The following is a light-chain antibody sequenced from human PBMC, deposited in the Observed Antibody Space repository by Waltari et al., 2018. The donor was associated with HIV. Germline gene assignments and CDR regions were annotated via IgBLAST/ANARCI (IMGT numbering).Light chain of an antibody. CDR3: QQYYSLPAT. J-gene: IGKJ4*01. V-gene: IGKV4-1*01. Sequence: DIVMTQSPDSLAVSLGERATINCKSSQSVFYHSNNKNYFAWYQQKPGQPPRLLFYWASSRESGVPDRFSGSGSGTDFSLTISSLQAEDVAVYYCQQYYSLPATFGGGTKVEIK. CDR1: QSVFYHSNNKNY. CDR2: WAS.